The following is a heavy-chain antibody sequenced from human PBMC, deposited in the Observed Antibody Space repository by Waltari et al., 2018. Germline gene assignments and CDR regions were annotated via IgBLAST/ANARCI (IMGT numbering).Heavy chain of an antibody. CDR1: GYTFTSYA. D-gene: IGHD6-19*01. Sequence: QVQLVQSGAEVKKPGASVKVSCKASGYTFTSYAMHWVRQAPGQRLEWMGWINAGNGNTKYSQKFQGRVTITMDTSASTAYMELSSLRSEDTAVYYCARDSSGWYGGWFDPWGQGTLVTVSS. CDR2: INAGNGNT. CDR3: ARDSSGWYGGWFDP. J-gene: IGHJ5*02. V-gene: IGHV1-3*01.